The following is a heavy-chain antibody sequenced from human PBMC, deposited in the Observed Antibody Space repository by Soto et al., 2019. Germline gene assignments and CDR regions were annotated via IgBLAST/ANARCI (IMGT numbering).Heavy chain of an antibody. CDR1: GFTFSTYD. CDR3: ARGPTEVLYFGKWYFDL. J-gene: IGHJ2*01. V-gene: IGHV3-13*04. Sequence: EVQLVESGGGLVQPGGSLRLSCAASGFTFSTYDMHWVRQPAGKGLQWVSTIGPGGDTYYPGSVKDRFTISRENAKNSLFLQMNSLRDGDTAVYYCARGPTEVLYFGKWYFDLWGRGTLVTVSS. CDR2: IGPGGDT. D-gene: IGHD3-10*01.